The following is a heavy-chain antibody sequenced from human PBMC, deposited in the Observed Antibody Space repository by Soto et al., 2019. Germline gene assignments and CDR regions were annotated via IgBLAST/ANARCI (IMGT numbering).Heavy chain of an antibody. CDR1: GYTFTSYY. J-gene: IGHJ4*02. CDR3: ARDPQYYYDSSGYYSYFDY. CDR2: INPSGGST. V-gene: IGHV1-46*01. D-gene: IGHD3-22*01. Sequence: QVQLVQSGAEVKKPGASVKVSCKASGYTFTSYYMHWVRQAPGQGLEWMGIINPSGGSTSYAQKFQGRVTMTRDTSTSTVYMELSCLRSEDTAVYYCARDPQYYYDSSGYYSYFDYWGQGTLVTVSS.